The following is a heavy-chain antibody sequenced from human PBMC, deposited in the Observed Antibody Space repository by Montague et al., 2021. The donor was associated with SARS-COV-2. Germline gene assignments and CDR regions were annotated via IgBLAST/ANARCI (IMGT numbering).Heavy chain of an antibody. CDR1: GFVFTSYS. CDR2: ISSTSSYI. D-gene: IGHD1-1*01. J-gene: IGHJ4*02. CDR3: VRGMLASTGAMSDH. V-gene: IGHV3-21*01. Sequence: SLRLSLAASGFVFTSYSMNWVRQAPGKGLEWVSSISSTSSYIYYADSVKGRFTISRDSSKTSMYLHMKDLRAEDSAVYYCVRGMLASTGAMSDHWGQGTRGT.